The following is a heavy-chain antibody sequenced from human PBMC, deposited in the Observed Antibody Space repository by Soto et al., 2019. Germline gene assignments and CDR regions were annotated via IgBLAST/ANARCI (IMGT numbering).Heavy chain of an antibody. CDR3: AREEVDGYNVYWFDP. J-gene: IGHJ5*02. V-gene: IGHV4-59*01. Sequence: SETLSLTCTVSGGSISSYYWSWIRQPPGKGLEWIGYIYYSGSTNYNPSLKSRVTKSVDTSKNQFSLKLSSVTAADTAVYYCAREEVDGYNVYWFDPWGQGTLVTVSS. CDR1: GGSISSYY. CDR2: IYYSGST. D-gene: IGHD5-12*01.